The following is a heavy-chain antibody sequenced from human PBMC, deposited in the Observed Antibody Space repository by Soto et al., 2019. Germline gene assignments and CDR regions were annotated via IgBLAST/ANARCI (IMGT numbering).Heavy chain of an antibody. V-gene: IGHV3-13*01. D-gene: IGHD4-17*01. Sequence: VGSLRLSCAASGFTFSSYDMHWVRQATGKGLEWVSAIGTAGDTYYPGSVKGRFTISRENAKNSLYLQMNSLRPNDTAVYFCARGSGYVDGDNGLDVWGQGTTVTVSS. CDR2: IGTAGDT. J-gene: IGHJ6*02. CDR3: ARGSGYVDGDNGLDV. CDR1: GFTFSSYD.